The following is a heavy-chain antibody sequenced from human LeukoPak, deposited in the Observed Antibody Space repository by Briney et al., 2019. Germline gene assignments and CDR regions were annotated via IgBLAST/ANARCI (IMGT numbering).Heavy chain of an antibody. J-gene: IGHJ4*02. CDR2: IYPGDSDT. Sequence: RGESLKISCKGSGYSFTDYWIGWVRQMSGKGLEWMGIIYPGDSDTRYSPSFQGQVTISADRSITTAYLQWSSLKASDTAMYFCARGSIVGSTKNYFDYWGQGTLVTVSS. D-gene: IGHD1-26*01. CDR3: ARGSIVGSTKNYFDY. CDR1: GYSFTDYW. V-gene: IGHV5-51*01.